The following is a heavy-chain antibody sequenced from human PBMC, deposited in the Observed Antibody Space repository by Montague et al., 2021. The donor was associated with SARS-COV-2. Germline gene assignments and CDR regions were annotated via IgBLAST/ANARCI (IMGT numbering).Heavy chain of an antibody. J-gene: IGHJ6*02. CDR3: AREEGDYGGMEV. V-gene: IGHV4-30-2*01. Sequence: TLSLTCAVSGGSISSGGYSWSWIRQPPGKGLEWIGYIYHSGSTYYXPSLKSRVTISVDRSKNQFSLKLGSVTAADTAVYYCAREEGDYGGMEVWGQGTTVTVSS. D-gene: IGHD3-16*01. CDR1: GGSISSGGYS. CDR2: IYHSGST.